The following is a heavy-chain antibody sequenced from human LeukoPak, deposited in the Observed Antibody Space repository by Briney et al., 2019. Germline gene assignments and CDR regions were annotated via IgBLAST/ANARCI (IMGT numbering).Heavy chain of an antibody. CDR2: ISTSSSTI. CDR1: GFTFRTYS. J-gene: IGHJ4*02. CDR3: ARDYTRDVYNI. Sequence: GGSRRLSCAASGFTFRTYSMNWVRQAPGKGLEWVSYISTSSSTIYYADSVKGRFTISRDNAENSLYLQMNSLRVEDTAVYYCARDYTRDVYNIWGQGTLVTVSS. D-gene: IGHD3-9*01. V-gene: IGHV3-48*01.